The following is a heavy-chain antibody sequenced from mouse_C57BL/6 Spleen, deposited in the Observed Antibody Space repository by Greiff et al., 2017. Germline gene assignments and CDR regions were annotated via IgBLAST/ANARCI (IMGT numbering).Heavy chain of an antibody. V-gene: IGHV1-54*01. CDR1: GYAFTNYL. CDR3: AREGGYYGSSRFAY. J-gene: IGHJ3*01. D-gene: IGHD1-1*01. CDR2: INPGSGGT. Sequence: QVQLQQSGAELVRPGTSVKVSCKASGYAFTNYLIAWVKQRPGQGLEWIGVINPGSGGTNYNEKFKGKATLTADKSSSTAYMQLSSLTSEDSAVYFCAREGGYYGSSRFAYWGQGTLVTVSA.